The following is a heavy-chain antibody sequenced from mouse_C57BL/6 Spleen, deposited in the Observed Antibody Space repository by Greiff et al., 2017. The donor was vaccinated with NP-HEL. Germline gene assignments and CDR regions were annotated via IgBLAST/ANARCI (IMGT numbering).Heavy chain of an antibody. J-gene: IGHJ4*01. D-gene: IGHD3-3*01. CDR2: IDPETGGT. V-gene: IGHV1-15*01. CDR1: GYTFTDYE. Sequence: QVQLQQSGAELVRPGASVTLSCKASGYTFTDYEMHWVKQTPVHGLEWIGAIDPETGGTAYNQKFKGKAILTADKSSSTAYMELRSLTSEDSAVYYCTRDRALSMDYWGQGTSVTVSS. CDR3: TRDRALSMDY.